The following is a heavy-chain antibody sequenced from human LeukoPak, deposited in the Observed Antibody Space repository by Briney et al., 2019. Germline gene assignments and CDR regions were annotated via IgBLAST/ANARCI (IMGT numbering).Heavy chain of an antibody. Sequence: GGSLRLSCAASRFTFSSYAMSWVRQAPGKGLEWVSTISGSGGSTYYADSVKGRFTMSRDNSKNTLYLQMNSLRAEDTAVYYCANHYGGNSAGAFDIWGQGTMVTVSS. V-gene: IGHV3-23*01. J-gene: IGHJ3*02. D-gene: IGHD4-23*01. CDR3: ANHYGGNSAGAFDI. CDR1: RFTFSSYA. CDR2: ISGSGGST.